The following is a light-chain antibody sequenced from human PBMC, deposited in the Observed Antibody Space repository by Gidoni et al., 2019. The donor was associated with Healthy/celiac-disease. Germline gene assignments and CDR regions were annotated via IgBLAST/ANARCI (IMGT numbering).Light chain of an antibody. Sequence: DIVMTQSPLPLPVTPGETASISCRSSQSLLHSNGYNYLDWYLQKPGQSPQLLIYLGSNRASGVPDRFSGSGSGTDFTLKISRVEAEDVGVYYCMQALQTPRTFGQGTKVEFK. CDR2: LGS. V-gene: IGKV2-28*01. CDR1: QSLLHSNGYNY. J-gene: IGKJ1*01. CDR3: MQALQTPRT.